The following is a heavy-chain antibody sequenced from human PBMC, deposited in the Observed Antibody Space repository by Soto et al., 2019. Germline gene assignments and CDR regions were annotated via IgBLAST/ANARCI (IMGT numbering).Heavy chain of an antibody. Sequence: GGSLRLSCAASGFTFDNYYMSWIRQAPGKGLEWISYISSNDGTTYYADSLKGRFTISRDNAKNSLYLQMNSLRAEDTAVYYCAREINYSRYPRVIDFWGQGTLVTVSS. CDR1: GFTFDNYY. CDR2: ISSNDGTT. J-gene: IGHJ4*02. CDR3: AREINYSRYPRVIDF. D-gene: IGHD1-7*01. V-gene: IGHV3-11*01.